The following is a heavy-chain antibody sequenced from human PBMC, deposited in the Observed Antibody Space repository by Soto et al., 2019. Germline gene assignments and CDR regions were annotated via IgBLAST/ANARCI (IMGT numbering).Heavy chain of an antibody. CDR1: GGSISSGDYY. D-gene: IGHD5-18*01. CDR2: IYYSGST. V-gene: IGHV4-30-4*01. CDR3: ASLKLGYSTFDP. Sequence: QVQLQESSPGLVKPSQTLSLTCTVSGGSISSGDYYWSWIRQPPGKGLEWIGHIYYSGSTYYNPSVKSRVTLSVDTSKNQFSLKLSSVTDADTAVYYCASLKLGYSTFDPLCQGTLVTVSS. J-gene: IGHJ5*02.